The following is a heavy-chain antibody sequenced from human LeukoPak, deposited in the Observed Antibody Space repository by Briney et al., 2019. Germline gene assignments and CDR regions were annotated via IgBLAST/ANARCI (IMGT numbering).Heavy chain of an antibody. CDR3: ARAMKGYSSGWAYYFDY. CDR2: ISAYNGNT. Sequence: ASVKVSCKASGYTFTSYGISWVQQAPGQGLEWMGWISAYNGNTNYAQKLQGRVTMTTDTSTSTAYMELRSLRSDDTAVYYCARAMKGYSSGWAYYFDYWGQGTLVTVSS. D-gene: IGHD6-19*01. J-gene: IGHJ4*02. V-gene: IGHV1-18*01. CDR1: GYTFTSYG.